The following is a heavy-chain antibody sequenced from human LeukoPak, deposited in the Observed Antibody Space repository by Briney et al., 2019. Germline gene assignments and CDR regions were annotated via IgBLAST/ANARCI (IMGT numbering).Heavy chain of an antibody. Sequence: SETLSLTCSVSGYSISDGYYWGWSRQPPGKGLEWIGIIYRSGITYYNPSLESRVTISVDTSKNQFSLKLRSVTAADTAVYYCTRDRNGGDYYMDVWGKGTTVTVSS. J-gene: IGHJ6*03. D-gene: IGHD2-8*01. CDR2: IYRSGIT. V-gene: IGHV4-38-2*02. CDR1: GYSISDGYY. CDR3: TRDRNGGDYYMDV.